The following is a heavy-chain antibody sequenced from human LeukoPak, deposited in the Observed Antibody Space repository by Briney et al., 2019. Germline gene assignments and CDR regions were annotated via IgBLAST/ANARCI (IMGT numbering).Heavy chain of an antibody. CDR3: ARGQGATVPQVGKNWFDP. V-gene: IGHV4-34*01. CDR2: VNDSGGT. D-gene: IGHD1-26*01. J-gene: IGHJ5*02. CDR1: IDSFSNCH. Sequence: SETLSLTCAVYIDSFSNCHWNWIRQTPAKGLEWIGEVNDSGGTNISPSLRSRVILSVDTSKNQFSLKLISVTVADTAVYYCARGQGATVPQVGKNWFDPWGQGTRVTVPS.